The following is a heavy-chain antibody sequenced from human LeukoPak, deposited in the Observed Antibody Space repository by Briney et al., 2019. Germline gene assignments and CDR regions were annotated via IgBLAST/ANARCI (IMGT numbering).Heavy chain of an antibody. V-gene: IGHV3-7*01. Sequence: GGSLRLSCAASGFPFSSYRMSWVRQAPGKGLAWVANINQDGSDKYYVDSVKGRFTISRDNAKNSLYLQLNSLRADDTAVYYCARLTGTTGFDYWGQGTLVTVSS. CDR3: ARLTGTTGFDY. CDR1: GFPFSSYR. J-gene: IGHJ4*02. D-gene: IGHD1-1*01. CDR2: INQDGSDK.